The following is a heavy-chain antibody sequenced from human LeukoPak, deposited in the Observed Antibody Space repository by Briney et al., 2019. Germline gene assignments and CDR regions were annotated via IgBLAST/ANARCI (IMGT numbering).Heavy chain of an antibody. D-gene: IGHD4-23*01. V-gene: IGHV5-51*01. Sequence: GESLKISCKGSGFSFTTYWIGWVRHMPGKGPEWMGIIYPGDSDTRYSPSFQGQVTISVDKSISTAYLQWGSLKASDTAMYYCARHMSDYGGNFGAFDIWGQGTMVTVSS. J-gene: IGHJ3*02. CDR2: IYPGDSDT. CDR1: GFSFTTYW. CDR3: ARHMSDYGGNFGAFDI.